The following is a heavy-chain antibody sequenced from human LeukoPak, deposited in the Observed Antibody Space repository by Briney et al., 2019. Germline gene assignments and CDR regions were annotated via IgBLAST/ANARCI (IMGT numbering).Heavy chain of an antibody. CDR2: IIPIFGTA. CDR1: GGTFSSYA. J-gene: IGHJ4*02. CDR3: ARAGVDDFFDY. V-gene: IGHV1-69*06. Sequence: PLASVKVSCKASGGTFSSYAISWVRQAPGQGLERMGGIIPIFGTANYAQKFQGRVTITADKSTSTAYMELSSLRSEDTAVYYCARAGVDDFFDYWGQGTLVTVSS. D-gene: IGHD3/OR15-3a*01.